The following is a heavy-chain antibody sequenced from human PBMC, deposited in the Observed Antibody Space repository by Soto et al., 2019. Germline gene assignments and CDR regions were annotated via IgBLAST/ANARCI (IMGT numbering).Heavy chain of an antibody. Sequence: DVQLVESGGGLVQPGRSLRLACAASGFTFDQYTMHWVRQAPGKGLEWVSSITWHSGTIGYADSVKGRFTISRDNAKNSLYLPMNSLRGEDTALYYCAKEMITFGDFNYYYMDVWGNGTTVTVSS. V-gene: IGHV3-9*01. D-gene: IGHD3-16*01. CDR2: ITWHSGTI. CDR3: AKEMITFGDFNYYYMDV. J-gene: IGHJ6*03. CDR1: GFTFDQYT.